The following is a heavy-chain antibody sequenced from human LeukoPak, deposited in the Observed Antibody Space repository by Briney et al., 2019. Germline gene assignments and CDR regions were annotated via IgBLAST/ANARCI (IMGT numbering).Heavy chain of an antibody. Sequence: GGALRLSCAASGFTFLGYVMHGVRQSPGKGLEGGAVISYDGSIKYYADSVKGRFTISRDNSKNTLYLQMNSLRAEDTAVYYCAKDLMPLLNYYYDSSGDFDYWGQGTLVTVSS. V-gene: IGHV3-30*18. CDR1: GFTFLGYV. CDR2: ISYDGSIK. J-gene: IGHJ4*02. D-gene: IGHD3-22*01. CDR3: AKDLMPLLNYYYDSSGDFDY.